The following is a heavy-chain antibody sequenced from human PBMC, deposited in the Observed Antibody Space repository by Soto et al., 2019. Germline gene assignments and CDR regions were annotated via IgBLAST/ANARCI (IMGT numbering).Heavy chain of an antibody. CDR3: ARDRGIITMDNAFDI. V-gene: IGHV3-48*03. CDR2: ISSSGSTI. J-gene: IGHJ3*02. Sequence: PGGSLRLSCAASGFTFSSYEMNWVRQAPGKGLEWVSYISSSGSTIYYADSVKGRFTISRDNAKNSLYLQMNSLRAEDTAVYYCARDRGIITMDNAFDIWGQGTMVTVSP. D-gene: IGHD3-10*01. CDR1: GFTFSSYE.